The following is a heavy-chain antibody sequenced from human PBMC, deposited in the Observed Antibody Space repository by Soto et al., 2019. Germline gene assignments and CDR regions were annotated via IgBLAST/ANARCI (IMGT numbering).Heavy chain of an antibody. CDR3: ARINGIAAAGT. Sequence: PGASVKVSCKASGYTFTSYYMHLFRQSPGQGLEWMGIINPSGGSTSYAQKFQGRVNMTRDTSTSTVYMELSSLRSEDTAVYYCARINGIAAAGTRGQGTLVTVSS. J-gene: IGHJ4*02. CDR2: INPSGGST. CDR1: GYTFTSYY. D-gene: IGHD6-13*01. V-gene: IGHV1-46*01.